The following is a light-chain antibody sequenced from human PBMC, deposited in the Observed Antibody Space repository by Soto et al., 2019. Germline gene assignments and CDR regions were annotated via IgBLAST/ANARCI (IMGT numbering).Light chain of an antibody. Sequence: DVQVAQSPPSLSAYVGDRVTITCRASKNIKTYLNWYQHKVGRAPKLLLHDATFLQPDVPSRCTGSGAGTDFSLTIISLEREDFATYYCQQSFVTPRTFGQGTKVDIK. J-gene: IGKJ1*01. CDR2: DAT. CDR1: KNIKTY. V-gene: IGKV1-39*01. CDR3: QQSFVTPRT.